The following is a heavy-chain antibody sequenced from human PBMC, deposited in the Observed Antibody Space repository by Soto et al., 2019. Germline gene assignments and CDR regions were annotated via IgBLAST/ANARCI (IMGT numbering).Heavy chain of an antibody. Sequence: QVQLQESGPGLVKPSQTLSLTCTVSGGSISSGGYYWSWIRQHPGKGLEWIGYIYYSGSTYYNPSLKRRVTTSVDTSKNHFSLKLSSVTAADTAVYYCARGGRRSPGMDVWGQGTTVTVSS. CDR3: ARGGRRSPGMDV. CDR2: IYYSGST. J-gene: IGHJ6*02. V-gene: IGHV4-31*03. CDR1: GGSISSGGYY.